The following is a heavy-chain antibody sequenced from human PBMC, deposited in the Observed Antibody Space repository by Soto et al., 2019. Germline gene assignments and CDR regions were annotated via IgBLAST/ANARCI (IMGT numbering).Heavy chain of an antibody. Sequence: QVQLVQSGAEVKKPGASVKVSCKASGYTFSTYYMHWVRQAPGQGYVWMGIINPSGGSTTYAQKFQGRVTMTRDTSTTTVYMELSSLKSEDTAVYYCARYDYNGYYFDYWGQGTLVTVSS. D-gene: IGHD4-4*01. CDR1: GYTFSTYY. V-gene: IGHV1-46*01. CDR2: INPSGGST. J-gene: IGHJ4*02. CDR3: ARYDYNGYYFDY.